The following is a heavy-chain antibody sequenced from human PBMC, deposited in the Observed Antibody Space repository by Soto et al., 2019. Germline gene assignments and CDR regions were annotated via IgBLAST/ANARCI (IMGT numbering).Heavy chain of an antibody. CDR3: ARQDSFDV. CDR1: GYTFTTYG. Sequence: QVQLVQSGAEVKEPGASVKVSCKASGYTFTTYGIHWVRQAPGQSLEWMGWINTGNGGTAVSQKFRGRVTITRDTVATTVYMEVSSVTTDDTAFYYCARQDSFDVWGQGTMVTVSS. CDR2: INTGNGGT. J-gene: IGHJ3*01. V-gene: IGHV1-3*04.